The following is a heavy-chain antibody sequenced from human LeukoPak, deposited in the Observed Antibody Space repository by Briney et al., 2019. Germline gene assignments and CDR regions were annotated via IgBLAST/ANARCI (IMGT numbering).Heavy chain of an antibody. CDR3: ARDNPSLVLMVYASYGMDV. Sequence: SVKVSCKASGYTFTSYAISWVRQAPGQGLEWMGRIIPILGIANYAQKFQGRVTITADKSTSTAYMELSSLRSEDTAVYYCARDNPSLVLMVYASYGMDVWGQGTTVTVSS. J-gene: IGHJ6*02. D-gene: IGHD2-8*01. CDR2: IIPILGIA. CDR1: GYTFTSYA. V-gene: IGHV1-69*04.